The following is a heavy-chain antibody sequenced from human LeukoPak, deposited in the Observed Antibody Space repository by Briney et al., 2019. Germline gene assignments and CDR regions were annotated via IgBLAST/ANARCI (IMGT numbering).Heavy chain of an antibody. CDR2: NYPGDSDT. J-gene: IGHJ4*02. V-gene: IGHV5-51*01. CDR1: GYSFTSYW. CDR3: ARPKRYCSSTSCPLDY. Sequence: GESLKISCKGSGYSFTSYWIGWVRQMPGKGREWMGINYPGDSDTRYSPSFQGQVTISADKPISTAYLQWSSLKASDTAMYYCARPKRYCSSTSCPLDYWGQGTLVTVSA. D-gene: IGHD2-2*01.